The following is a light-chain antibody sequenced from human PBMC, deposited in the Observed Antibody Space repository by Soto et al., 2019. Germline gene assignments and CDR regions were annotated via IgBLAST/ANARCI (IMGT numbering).Light chain of an antibody. CDR1: QNIWNK. V-gene: IGKV3-15*01. CDR2: DAS. Sequence: EIVMTQSPATLSVSPGERVTLSCRASQNIWNKLAWYQQKPGQTPRLLIFDASTMATGIPARFSGSGSETEFTLTISSLQSEDFAVYYCQHYNDWPLTFGGGTKVEIK. CDR3: QHYNDWPLT. J-gene: IGKJ4*01.